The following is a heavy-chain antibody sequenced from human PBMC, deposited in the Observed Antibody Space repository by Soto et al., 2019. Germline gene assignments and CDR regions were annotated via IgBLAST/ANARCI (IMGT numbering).Heavy chain of an antibody. Sequence: EVQLVESGGGLVQPGRSLRLSCAASGFTVDDYAMHWVRQAPGKGLEWVSGISWNSETIDYADSVKGRFTISRDNAKSTTFLQMTSEISHETALYYCGKGWKWWGMTTIVYFDSWGQGSLVTVSS. D-gene: IGHD4-17*01. CDR1: GFTVDDYA. CDR2: ISWNSETI. CDR3: GKGWKWWGMTTIVYFDS. J-gene: IGHJ4*02. V-gene: IGHV3-9*01.